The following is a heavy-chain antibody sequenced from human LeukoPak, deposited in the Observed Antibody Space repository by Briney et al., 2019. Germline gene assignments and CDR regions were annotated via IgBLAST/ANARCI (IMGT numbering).Heavy chain of an antibody. Sequence: GGSLRLSCAASGFTFSSYSMNWVRQAPGKGLEWVSYISSSSSTIYYADSVKGRFTISRDNSKNTLYLQMNSLRAEDTAIYYCAKGMATSSYYYYCMDVWGKGTTVTVSS. CDR3: AKGMATSSYYYYCMDV. CDR2: ISSSSSTI. CDR1: GFTFSSYS. J-gene: IGHJ6*03. V-gene: IGHV3-48*01. D-gene: IGHD5-24*01.